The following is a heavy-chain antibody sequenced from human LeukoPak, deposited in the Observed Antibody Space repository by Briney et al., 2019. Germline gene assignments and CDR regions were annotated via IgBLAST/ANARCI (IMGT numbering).Heavy chain of an antibody. J-gene: IGHJ4*02. V-gene: IGHV3-23*01. CDR1: GFPFSGYA. D-gene: IGHD3-3*01. CDR2: ISGSGDNT. Sequence: GGSLRLSCAAAGFPFSGYAMSWVRQAPGKGLEWVSAISGSGDNTFYADSVKGRFTISRDNSKNTLLLQMNSLRGEDTALYFCAKDLWSVAVSALDHWGQGTRVTVSS. CDR3: AKDLWSVAVSALDH.